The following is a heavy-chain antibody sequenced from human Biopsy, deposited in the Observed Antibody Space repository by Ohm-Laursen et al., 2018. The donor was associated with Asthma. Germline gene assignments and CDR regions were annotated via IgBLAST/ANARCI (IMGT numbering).Heavy chain of an antibody. V-gene: IGHV1-3*01. CDR3: ARTYFDFLTGQVHDAFAM. Sequence: ASVKVSCNASGYTFINYAIHWVRQAPGHSLEWMGWINAANGNTKYSQKFQGRLTISRDTSASTAYMDLSSLRSEDTAVYYCARTYFDFLTGQVHDAFAMWGPGTMVTVSS. CDR1: GYTFINYA. J-gene: IGHJ3*02. CDR2: INAANGNT. D-gene: IGHD3-9*01.